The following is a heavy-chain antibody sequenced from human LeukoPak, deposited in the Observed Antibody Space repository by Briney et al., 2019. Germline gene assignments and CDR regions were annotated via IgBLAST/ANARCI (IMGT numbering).Heavy chain of an antibody. CDR2: IYYSGST. CDR3: ARGGGGYYYDSSGSYFDY. Sequence: SETLSLTCTVSGGSISSYYWSWIRQPQGKGLECIGYIYYSGSTNYNPSLKSRVTISVDTSKNQFSLKLSSVTAADTAVYYCARGGGGYYYDSSGSYFDYWGQGTLVTVSS. CDR1: GGSISSYY. V-gene: IGHV4-59*01. D-gene: IGHD3-22*01. J-gene: IGHJ4*02.